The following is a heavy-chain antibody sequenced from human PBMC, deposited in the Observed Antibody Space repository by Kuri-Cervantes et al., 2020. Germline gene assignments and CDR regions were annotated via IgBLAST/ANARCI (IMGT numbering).Heavy chain of an antibody. V-gene: IGHV4-59*12. CDR2: LYYSGIT. J-gene: IGHJ4*02. Sequence: SQTLSLTCAVYGGSFSGYYWSWIRQSPGKGLEWIGYLYYSGITNYNPSLKSRVTISVDTSKNQFSLKLSSVTAADTAVYYCARIDYGGNGFDYWGQGTLVTVSS. CDR1: GGSFSGYY. D-gene: IGHD4-23*01. CDR3: ARIDYGGNGFDY.